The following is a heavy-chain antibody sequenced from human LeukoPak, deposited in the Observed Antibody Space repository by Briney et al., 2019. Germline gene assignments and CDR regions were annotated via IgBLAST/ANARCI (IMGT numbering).Heavy chain of an antibody. J-gene: IGHJ4*02. D-gene: IGHD3-16*02. Sequence: SEALSLTCTVSGGSISSYYWSWIRQPPGKGLEWIGYIYYSGSTNYNPSLKSRVTISVDTSKNQFSLKLSSVTAADTAVYYCARGIWDDYVWGSYRYAYYFDYWGQGTLVTVSS. CDR3: ARGIWDDYVWGSYRYAYYFDY. CDR2: IYYSGST. CDR1: GGSISSYY. V-gene: IGHV4-59*01.